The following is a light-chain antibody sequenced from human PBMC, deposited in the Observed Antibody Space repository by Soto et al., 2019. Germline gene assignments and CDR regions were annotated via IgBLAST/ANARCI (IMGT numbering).Light chain of an antibody. CDR2: GAS. V-gene: IGKV3-20*01. CDR1: QSVTSNY. Sequence: EIVLTQSPGTLSLSPGERATLSCGASQSVTSNYLAWYQQKPGQAPRLLIFGASTRATGIPDRFSGSGSGTDFTLTISRLEPEDFAVYYCQHYYTSYTTFGQGTKVEIK. CDR3: QHYYTSYTT. J-gene: IGKJ1*01.